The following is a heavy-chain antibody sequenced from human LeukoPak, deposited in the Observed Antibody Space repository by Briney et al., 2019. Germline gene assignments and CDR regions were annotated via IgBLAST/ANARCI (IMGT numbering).Heavy chain of an antibody. CDR2: IYYSGST. J-gene: IGHJ4*02. D-gene: IGHD4-17*01. CDR1: GGSISSYY. Sequence: SETLSLTCTVSGGSISSYYWSWIRQPPGKGLEWIGYIYYSGSTNYNPPLKSRVTISVDTSKNQFSLKLSSVTAADTAVYYCARVPRVTTFDYWGQGTLVTVSS. V-gene: IGHV4-59*08. CDR3: ARVPRVTTFDY.